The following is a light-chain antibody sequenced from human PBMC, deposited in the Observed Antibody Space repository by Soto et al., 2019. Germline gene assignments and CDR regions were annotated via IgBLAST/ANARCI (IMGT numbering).Light chain of an antibody. J-gene: IGKJ1*01. CDR2: GAS. Sequence: EIVLTQSPGTLSLSPGERATLSCRVSQTITSTYLAWYQQKPGQAPRLLIYGASSRATGIPDRFSGGGSRTDFTLPFRRLEPEDLAGYYCHRYRNSRWTLGKGTKGNIK. CDR1: QTITSTY. V-gene: IGKV3-20*01. CDR3: HRYRNSRWT.